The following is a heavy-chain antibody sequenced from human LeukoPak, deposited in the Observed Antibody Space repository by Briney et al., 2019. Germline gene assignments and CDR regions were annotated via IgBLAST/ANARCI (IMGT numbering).Heavy chain of an antibody. CDR2: MKPDGSEK. V-gene: IGHV3-7*01. CDR3: ARGPSLQPLDY. Sequence: GGSLRLSCEASGFTITNNWMNWVRQAPGKGLEWVANMKPDGSEKYYVDSVRGRFTISRDNAKNSLYLQMNSLRDEDTAVYYCARGPSLQPLDYWGQGTLVTVSS. J-gene: IGHJ4*02. D-gene: IGHD4-11*01. CDR1: GFTITNNW.